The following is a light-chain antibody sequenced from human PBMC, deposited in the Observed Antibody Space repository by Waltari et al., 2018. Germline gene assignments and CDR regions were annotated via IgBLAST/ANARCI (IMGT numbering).Light chain of an antibody. CDR2: DAS. J-gene: IGKJ4*01. CDR1: ESISPY. Sequence: DIQMTQSPSSLSASVGDRVTITCRASESISPYLNWYQQKPGKAPNLLIFDASTLHPGVPSRFSGRGLRTEFTLTISNLQPEDCATYFCQQRYNTPLTFGGGTKVDIK. V-gene: IGKV1-39*01. CDR3: QQRYNTPLT.